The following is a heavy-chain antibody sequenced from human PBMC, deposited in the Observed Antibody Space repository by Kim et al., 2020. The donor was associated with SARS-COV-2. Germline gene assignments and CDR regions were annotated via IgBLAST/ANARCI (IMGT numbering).Heavy chain of an antibody. CDR3: TRDGDSSGYYSVRFDY. Sequence: GGSLRLSCTASGFTFGDYAMSWFRQAPGKGLEWVGFIRSKAYGGTTEYAASVKGRFTISRDDSKSIAYLQMNSLKTEDTAVYYCTRDGDSSGYYSVRFDYWGQGTLVTVSS. V-gene: IGHV3-49*03. CDR1: GFTFGDYA. CDR2: IRSKAYGGTT. D-gene: IGHD3-22*01. J-gene: IGHJ4*02.